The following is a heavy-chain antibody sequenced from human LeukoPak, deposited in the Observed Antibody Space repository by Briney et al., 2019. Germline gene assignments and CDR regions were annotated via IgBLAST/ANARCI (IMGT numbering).Heavy chain of an antibody. CDR3: ARDGRFLEWLLSSSYFDY. J-gene: IGHJ4*02. V-gene: IGHV3-48*01. CDR1: GFTFSSYS. Sequence: GGSLILSCAASGFTFSSYSMNWVRQAPGKGLEWVSYISSSSSTIYYADSVKGRFTISRDNAKNSLYLQMNSLRAEDTAVYYCARDGRFLEWLLSSSYFDYWGQGTLVTVSS. D-gene: IGHD3-3*01. CDR2: ISSSSSTI.